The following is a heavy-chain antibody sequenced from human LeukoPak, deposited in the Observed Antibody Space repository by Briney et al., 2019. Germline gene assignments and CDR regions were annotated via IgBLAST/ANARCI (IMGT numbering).Heavy chain of an antibody. Sequence: ASVKVSCKASGYTFTSYGISWVRQAPGQGLEWMGWISAYNGNTNYAQKLQGRVTMTTDTSTSTAYMELRSPRSDDTAVYYCARADRITMVRGSYDYWGQGTLVTVSS. CDR3: ARADRITMVRGSYDY. CDR2: ISAYNGNT. J-gene: IGHJ4*02. CDR1: GYTFTSYG. V-gene: IGHV1-18*01. D-gene: IGHD3-10*01.